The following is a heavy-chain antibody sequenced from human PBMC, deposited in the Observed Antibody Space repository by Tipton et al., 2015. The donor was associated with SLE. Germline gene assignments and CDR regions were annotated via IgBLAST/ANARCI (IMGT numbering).Heavy chain of an antibody. CDR2: IYHSGST. J-gene: IGHJ3*02. CDR3: ARDPGAFGGAFDI. Sequence: TLSLTCTVSGYSISSGYYWGWIRQPPGKGPEWIGSIYHSGSTYYNPSLKSRVTISVDTSKNQFSLKLSSVTAADTAVYYCARDPGAFGGAFDIWGQGTMVTVSS. V-gene: IGHV4-38-2*02. CDR1: GYSISSGYY. D-gene: IGHD1-14*01.